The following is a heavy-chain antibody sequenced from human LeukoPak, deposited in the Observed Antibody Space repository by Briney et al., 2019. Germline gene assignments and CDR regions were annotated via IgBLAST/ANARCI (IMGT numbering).Heavy chain of an antibody. Sequence: GGSLRLSCAASGFTFSSHWMSWVRQAPGKGLEWVANIKQDGSEKYYVDSVKGRFTISRDNARNSLYLQMNSLRAEDTAVYYCASDNTVYGSGSYAFQIWGQGTMVTVSS. CDR2: IKQDGSEK. V-gene: IGHV3-7*01. CDR1: GFTFSSHW. D-gene: IGHD3-10*01. CDR3: ASDNTVYGSGSYAFQI. J-gene: IGHJ3*02.